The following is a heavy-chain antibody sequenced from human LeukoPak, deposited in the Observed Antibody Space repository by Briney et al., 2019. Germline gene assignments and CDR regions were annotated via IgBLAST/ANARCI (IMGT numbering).Heavy chain of an antibody. CDR2: INHSGST. J-gene: IGHJ6*03. CDR3: ARGAVLWFRPKLYYYYMDV. Sequence: PSEALSLTCAVYGGSFSGYYWSWIRQPPGKGLEWIGEINHSGSTNYNPSLKSRVTISVDTSKNQFSLKLSSVTAADTAVYYCARGAVLWFRPKLYYYYMDVWGKGTTVTVSS. CDR1: GGSFSGYY. D-gene: IGHD3-10*01. V-gene: IGHV4-34*01.